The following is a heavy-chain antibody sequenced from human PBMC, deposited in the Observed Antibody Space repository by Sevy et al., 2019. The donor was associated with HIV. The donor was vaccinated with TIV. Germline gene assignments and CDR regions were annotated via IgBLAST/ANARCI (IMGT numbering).Heavy chain of an antibody. CDR3: AHRMVRDYYFDY. D-gene: IGHD3-10*01. CDR1: GFSLSTSGVG. V-gene: IGHV2-5*01. J-gene: IGHJ4*02. Sequence: SGPTLVKPTQTLTLTCTFSGFSLSTSGVGVGWIRQPPGKALVWLALIYWNDDKRYSPSLKSRLTITKDTSKNQVVLTMTNMDPVDTATYYCAHRMVRDYYFDYWGQGTLVTVSS. CDR2: IYWNDDK.